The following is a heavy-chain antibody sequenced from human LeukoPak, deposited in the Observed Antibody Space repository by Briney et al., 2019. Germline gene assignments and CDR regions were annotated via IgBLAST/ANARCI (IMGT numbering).Heavy chain of an antibody. Sequence: TLSLTCTVSGGSISSGGYYWSWIRQHPGQGLEWIGYIYYSGSTYYNPSLKSRVTISVDTSKNQFSLKLSSVTAADTAVYYCARSPYTVYCSSTSCSSPRAYYYYYGMDVWGQGTTVTVSS. D-gene: IGHD2-2*01. CDR2: IYYSGST. CDR3: ARSPYTVYCSSTSCSSPRAYYYYYGMDV. CDR1: GGSISSGGYY. J-gene: IGHJ6*02. V-gene: IGHV4-31*03.